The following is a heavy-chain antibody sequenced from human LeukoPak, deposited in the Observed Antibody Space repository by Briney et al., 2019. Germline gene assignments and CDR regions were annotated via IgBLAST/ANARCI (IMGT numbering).Heavy chain of an antibody. V-gene: IGHV4-39*01. CDR2: IYYSGST. CDR3: ARRPIYDILTGSSRPFDY. CDR1: GGSISSSSYY. Sequence: SETLSLTCTVSGGSISSSSYYWGWIRQPPGKGLEWIGSIYYSGSTYYNPSLKSRVTISVDTSKNQFSLKLSSVTAADTAVYYCARRPIYDILTGSSRPFDYWGQGTLVTVSS. D-gene: IGHD3-9*01. J-gene: IGHJ4*02.